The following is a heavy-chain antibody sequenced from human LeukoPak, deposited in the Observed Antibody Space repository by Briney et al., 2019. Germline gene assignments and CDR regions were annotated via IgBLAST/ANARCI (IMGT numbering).Heavy chain of an antibody. CDR2: IRHDGNVQ. J-gene: IGHJ4*02. Sequence: AGGSLRLSCAASGFTFSSYAMHWVRQAPGKGLEWVAYIRHDGNVQLYADSVKGRLTISRDDSKNALYLHLNNLGPEDTALYFCAKPTLGTATPFDSWGQGTLVTVSS. D-gene: IGHD5-18*01. V-gene: IGHV3-30*02. CDR1: GFTFSSYA. CDR3: AKPTLGTATPFDS.